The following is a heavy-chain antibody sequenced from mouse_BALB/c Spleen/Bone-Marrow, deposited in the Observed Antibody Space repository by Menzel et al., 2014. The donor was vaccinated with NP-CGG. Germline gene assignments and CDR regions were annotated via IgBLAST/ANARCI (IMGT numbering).Heavy chain of an antibody. J-gene: IGHJ4*01. CDR3: TRRSLLSDYYSMDY. CDR2: INPSNGGT. Sequence: VQLQQSGAELVKPGASVKLSCKASGYTFXSYYLYWVKQRPGRGLEWIGEINPSNGGTNFNERFKSKASLTVDKSSSTAYMQLNSLTSEDSAVYYCTRRSLLSDYYSMDYWGQGTSVTVSS. CDR1: GYTFXSYY. V-gene: IGHV1S81*02. D-gene: IGHD2-10*01.